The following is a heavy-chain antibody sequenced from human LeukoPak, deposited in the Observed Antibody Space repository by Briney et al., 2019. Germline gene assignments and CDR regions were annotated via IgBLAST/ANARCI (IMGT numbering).Heavy chain of an antibody. Sequence: SGSPRLSCAPSAFSFDEYGMSWVGQATAEGLVGASGINWNGGSTGYADSVKGRFTIYRDNAKNSLYLQMNSLKAEDAALYYCARDLHDYSAYYLRYWGQGTLVTVSS. J-gene: IGHJ4*02. D-gene: IGHD3-22*01. V-gene: IGHV3-20*04. CDR3: ARDLHDYSAYYLRY. CDR1: AFSFDEYG. CDR2: INWNGGST.